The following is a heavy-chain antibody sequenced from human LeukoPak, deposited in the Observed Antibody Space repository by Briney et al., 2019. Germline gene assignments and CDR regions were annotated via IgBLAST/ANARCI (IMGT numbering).Heavy chain of an antibody. Sequence: ASVKVSCKASGYTFTAYYMHWVRQAPGQGLEWMGWIDPNGGGTNYAQQSQGRVTMTRDTSISTAYMELSSLTSDDTAVYYCARPLSPYQFYFHTWGQGTLLTVSS. D-gene: IGHD3-16*02. V-gene: IGHV1-2*02. J-gene: IGHJ4*02. CDR3: ARPLSPYQFYFHT. CDR2: IDPNGGGT. CDR1: GYTFTAYY.